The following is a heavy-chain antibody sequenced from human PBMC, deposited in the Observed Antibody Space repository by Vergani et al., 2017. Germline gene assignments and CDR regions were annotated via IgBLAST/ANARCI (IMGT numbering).Heavy chain of an antibody. Sequence: QVQLVQSGAEVKKPGASVKVSCKASGYTFTGYYMHWVRQAPGQGLEWMGWINPNSGGTNYAQKFQGRVTMTRDTSISAAYMELSRLRSDDPSVYYCARDMGRICGLAFDCFDYWGQGTLVSVSS. CDR1: GYTFTGYY. CDR2: INPNSGGT. D-gene: IGHD3-3*02. J-gene: IGHJ4*02. V-gene: IGHV1-2*02. CDR3: ARDMGRICGLAFDCFDY.